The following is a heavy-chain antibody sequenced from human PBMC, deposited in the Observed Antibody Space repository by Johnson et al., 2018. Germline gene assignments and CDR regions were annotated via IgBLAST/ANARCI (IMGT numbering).Heavy chain of an antibody. J-gene: IGHJ1*01. Sequence: QVQLVQSGAEVKKPGSSVKVSCKTSGGTFSSYAFSWVRQAPGQGLEWMGGVIGMFGTAHSAQKFQGRVTITADEFTSTAYMELSSLTSEDTAVYYCARPAYYYHTGYFQHWGQGTLVTVSS. CDR2: VIGMFGTA. CDR1: GGTFSSYA. CDR3: ARPAYYYHTGYFQH. V-gene: IGHV1-69*01. D-gene: IGHD3-22*01.